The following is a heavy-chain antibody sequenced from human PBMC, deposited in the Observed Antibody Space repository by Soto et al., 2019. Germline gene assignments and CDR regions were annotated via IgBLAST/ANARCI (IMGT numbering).Heavy chain of an antibody. V-gene: IGHV3-30-3*01. CDR2: TSFDGSNE. D-gene: IGHD3-10*01. CDR3: ARVTGFYGSVEIDY. CDR1: GFTFTGFA. J-gene: IGHJ4*02. Sequence: QVQLVESGGGVVQPGRSLRLSCAASGFTFTGFAMYWVRQAPGKGLEWVAVTSFDGSNEYYADFVEGRFTISRDNSKNTLYLQMNSLRHEDTSVYYCARVTGFYGSVEIDYWGQGTLVTVSS.